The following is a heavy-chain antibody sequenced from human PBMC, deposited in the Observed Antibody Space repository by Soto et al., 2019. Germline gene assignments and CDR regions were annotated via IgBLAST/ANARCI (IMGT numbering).Heavy chain of an antibody. J-gene: IGHJ3*02. Sequence: QVQLVESGGGVVQPGRSLRLSCAASGFTFSSYGMHWVRQAPGKVLEWGAVIWYDGSNKYYADSVKGRFTISRDNSKNTLYLQMNSLRAEDTAVYYCARSLYDFWSGPTLGAFDIWGQGTMVTVSS. D-gene: IGHD3-3*01. CDR2: IWYDGSNK. V-gene: IGHV3-33*01. CDR3: ARSLYDFWSGPTLGAFDI. CDR1: GFTFSSYG.